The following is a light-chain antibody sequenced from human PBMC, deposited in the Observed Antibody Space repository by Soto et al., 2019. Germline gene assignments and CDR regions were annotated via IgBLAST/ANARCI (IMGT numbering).Light chain of an antibody. CDR2: AAS. Sequence: DIQMTQSPSSLSASVGGEVTITCRASQTIMTYLNWYQLKPGKPPRLLIYAASSLQSGVPSRFSGSGTGTDFTLTISSLQPEDFATYSCQQSYNSPQTFGPVTKVDIK. J-gene: IGKJ1*01. CDR1: QTIMTY. CDR3: QQSYNSPQT. V-gene: IGKV1-39*01.